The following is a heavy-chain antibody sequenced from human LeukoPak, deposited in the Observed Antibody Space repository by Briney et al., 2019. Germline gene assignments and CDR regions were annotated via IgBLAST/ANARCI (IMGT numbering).Heavy chain of an antibody. D-gene: IGHD1-26*01. J-gene: IGHJ4*02. Sequence: GGSLRLSCAASGFTFSAYGMSWIRQVPGKGLEWVSADSVYGGGPYYADSVNGRFTMSRDNSENTVYLQMDSLRAEDTALYYCAKEDGGAATHFWGQGTLVTVSS. CDR3: AKEDGGAATHF. V-gene: IGHV3-23*01. CDR1: GFTFSAYG. CDR2: DSVYGGGP.